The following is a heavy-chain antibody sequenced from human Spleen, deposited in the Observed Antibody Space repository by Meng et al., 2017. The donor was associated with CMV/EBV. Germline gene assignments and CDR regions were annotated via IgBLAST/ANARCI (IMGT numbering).Heavy chain of an antibody. CDR1: GGTFSSYA. V-gene: IGHV1-69*05. Sequence: KACGGTFSSYAISWVRQAPGQGLEWMGGIIPIFGTANYAQKFQGRVTITTDESTSTAYMELSSLRSEDTAVYYCARDLRAAAGALGYWGQGTLVTVSS. CDR3: ARDLRAAAGALGY. CDR2: IIPIFGTA. J-gene: IGHJ4*02. D-gene: IGHD6-13*01.